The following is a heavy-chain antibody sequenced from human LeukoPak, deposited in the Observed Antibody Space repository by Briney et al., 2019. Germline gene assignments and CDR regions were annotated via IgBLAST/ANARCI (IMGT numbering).Heavy chain of an antibody. V-gene: IGHV1-18*01. Sequence: GASVKVSCKASGYTFTSYGISWVRQAPGQGLEWMGWISAYNGNTNYAQKLLGRVTMTRDTSTSTVYMELSSLRSEDTAVYYCARVKIRAADAFDIWGQGTMVTVSS. J-gene: IGHJ3*02. CDR1: GYTFTSYG. CDR3: ARVKIRAADAFDI. CDR2: ISAYNGNT.